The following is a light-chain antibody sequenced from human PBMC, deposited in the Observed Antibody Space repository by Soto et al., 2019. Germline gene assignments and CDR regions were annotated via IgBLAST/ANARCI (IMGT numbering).Light chain of an antibody. CDR3: QQFGSSSWT. V-gene: IGKV3-20*01. Sequence: ESVLTQSPGTLSLSPGEKATLSCRASQSVSSSYLAWYQQKPGQAPRLLIYGASSRATGIPDRFIGSGSGTDFTLTVSRLEPEDFAVYYCQQFGSSSWTFGQGTKVEIK. J-gene: IGKJ1*01. CDR1: QSVSSSY. CDR2: GAS.